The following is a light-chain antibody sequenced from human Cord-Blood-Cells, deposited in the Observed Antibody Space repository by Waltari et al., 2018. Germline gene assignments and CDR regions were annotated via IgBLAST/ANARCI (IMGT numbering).Light chain of an antibody. J-gene: IGLJ1*01. CDR1: SSDVGSYNL. Sequence: QSALTQPASVSGSPGQSIPISCTGTSSDVGSYNLVSWYQQHPGKAPKLMIYEGSKRPSGFSNRFSCSKSGNTASLTISGLQSEDEADYYCCSYAGSSTCVFGAGTKVTVL. CDR3: CSYAGSSTCV. CDR2: EGS. V-gene: IGLV2-23*01.